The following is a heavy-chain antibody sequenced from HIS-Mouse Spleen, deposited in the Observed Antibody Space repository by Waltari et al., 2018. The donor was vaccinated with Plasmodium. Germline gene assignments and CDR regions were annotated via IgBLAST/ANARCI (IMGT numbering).Heavy chain of an antibody. J-gene: IGHJ3*02. CDR3: AREGGYCSGGSCYSGQGFDI. D-gene: IGHD2-15*01. CDR1: GFTFSSYA. V-gene: IGHV3-30*14. Sequence: QVQLVESGGGVVQPGRSLRLSCAASGFTFSSYAMHWVCKAPGKGLEWLAFISYDGSNKYYADSVKGRFTISRDNSKNTLYLQMNSLRAEDPAVYYCAREGGYCSGGSCYSGQGFDIWGQGTMVTVSS. CDR2: ISYDGSNK.